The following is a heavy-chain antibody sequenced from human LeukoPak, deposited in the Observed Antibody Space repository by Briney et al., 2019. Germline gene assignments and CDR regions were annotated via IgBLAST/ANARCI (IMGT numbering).Heavy chain of an antibody. D-gene: IGHD1-26*01. V-gene: IGHV5-51*01. Sequence: GESLKISCEGSGYSFTNHWIGWVRQMPGRGLEWMGIIYPGDSETRYSPSFQGQVTMSAVKSTSTAYLQWSSLKASDTAMYYCARHHGSSPFDYWGQGTLVTVSS. J-gene: IGHJ4*02. CDR1: GYSFTNHW. CDR2: IYPGDSET. CDR3: ARHHGSSPFDY.